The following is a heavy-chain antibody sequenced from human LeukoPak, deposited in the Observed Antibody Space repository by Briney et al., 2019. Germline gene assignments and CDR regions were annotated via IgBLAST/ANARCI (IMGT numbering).Heavy chain of an antibody. V-gene: IGHV4-39*07. Sequence: SETLSLTCAVYGGSFSSSSYYRGWIRQPPEKGLEWIGSIYYSGSTYYNPSLKSRVTISVDTSKNQFSLKLSSVTAADTAVYYCARQGYCSSTSCSVFDYWGQGTLVTVPS. CDR2: IYYSGST. CDR1: GGSFSSSSYY. CDR3: ARQGYCSSTSCSVFDY. D-gene: IGHD2-2*01. J-gene: IGHJ4*02.